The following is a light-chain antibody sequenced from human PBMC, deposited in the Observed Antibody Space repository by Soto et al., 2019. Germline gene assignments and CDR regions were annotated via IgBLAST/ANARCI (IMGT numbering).Light chain of an antibody. Sequence: IQMAQSPSTLSASVGDGVTITCLARQIISNRLAWYQQRPGKAPKYLIYDASTLDSGAPSRFSGSGSGTEFTLSISSLQPDDFATYYCQQYNIYPWTFGQGTKVDIK. V-gene: IGKV1-5*01. CDR3: QQYNIYPWT. J-gene: IGKJ1*01. CDR1: QIISNR. CDR2: DAS.